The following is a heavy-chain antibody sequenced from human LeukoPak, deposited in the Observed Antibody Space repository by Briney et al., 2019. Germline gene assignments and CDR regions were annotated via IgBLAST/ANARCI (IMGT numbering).Heavy chain of an antibody. CDR3: AKSSVGQLRYYFDY. CDR1: GFTFDDYA. V-gene: IGHV3-9*03. J-gene: IGHJ4*02. CDR2: ISWNSGSI. Sequence: GGPLRLSCAASGFTFDDYAMHWVRQAPGKGLEWVSGISWNSGSIGYTDSVKGRFTISRDNAKNSLYLQMNSLRAEDMALYYCAKSSVGQLRYYFDYWGQGTLVTVSS. D-gene: IGHD2-2*01.